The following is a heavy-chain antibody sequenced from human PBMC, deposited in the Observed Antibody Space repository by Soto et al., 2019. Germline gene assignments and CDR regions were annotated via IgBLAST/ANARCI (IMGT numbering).Heavy chain of an antibody. Sequence: PGGSLRLSCAASGLTFNKYDMTWVRQAPGKGLDWVSTISASGGSTYYADSVKGRFTISRDNSKNTVYLDMNSLRVEDTAVYYCATLLYDSSGYYEGLFDYWGQGTLVTVSS. D-gene: IGHD3-22*01. CDR3: ATLLYDSSGYYEGLFDY. J-gene: IGHJ4*02. V-gene: IGHV3-23*01. CDR2: ISASGGST. CDR1: GLTFNKYD.